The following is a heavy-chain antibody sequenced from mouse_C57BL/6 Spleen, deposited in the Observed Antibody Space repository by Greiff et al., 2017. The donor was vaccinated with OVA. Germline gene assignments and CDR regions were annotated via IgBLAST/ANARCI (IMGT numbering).Heavy chain of an antibody. D-gene: IGHD1-1*01. V-gene: IGHV1-54*01. Sequence: VQRVESGAELVRPGTSVKVSCKASGYAFTNYLIEWVKQRPGQGLEWIGVINPGSGGTNYNEKFKGKATLTADKSSSTAYMQLSSLTSEDSAVYFCARKGDYYGSSYGFAYWGQGTLVTVSA. CDR3: ARKGDYYGSSYGFAY. CDR2: INPGSGGT. CDR1: GYAFTNYL. J-gene: IGHJ3*01.